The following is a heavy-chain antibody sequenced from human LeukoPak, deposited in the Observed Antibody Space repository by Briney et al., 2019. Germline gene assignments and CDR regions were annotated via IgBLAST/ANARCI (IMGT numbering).Heavy chain of an antibody. V-gene: IGHV1-2*02. CDR3: ARDAGGPYINSSEWFDP. Sequence: ASVKVSCKASGYTFTGYYMHGVRQAPGQGRDWMGWINPNSGGTNYAQKFQGRVTMTRDTSISTAYMELSRLRSDDTAVYYCARDAGGPYINSSEWFDPWGQGTLVTVSS. CDR2: INPNSGGT. D-gene: IGHD6-6*01. J-gene: IGHJ5*02. CDR1: GYTFTGYY.